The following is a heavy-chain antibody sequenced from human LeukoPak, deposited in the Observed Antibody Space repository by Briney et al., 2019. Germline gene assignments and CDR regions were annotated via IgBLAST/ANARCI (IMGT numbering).Heavy chain of an antibody. CDR1: GFTFSSYW. Sequence: PGGSLRLSCAASGFTFSSYWMSWVRQAPGKGLEWVANIKKDGSEKYYVDSVKGRFTISRDNAKNSLYLQMNSLRAEDTAVYYCARTTSEPTGDQYYYYYGMDVWGQGTTVTVSS. J-gene: IGHJ6*02. CDR2: IKKDGSEK. D-gene: IGHD7-27*01. CDR3: ARTTSEPTGDQYYYYYGMDV. V-gene: IGHV3-7*01.